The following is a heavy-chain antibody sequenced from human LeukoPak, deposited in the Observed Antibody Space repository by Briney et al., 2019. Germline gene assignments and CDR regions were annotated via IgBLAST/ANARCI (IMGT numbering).Heavy chain of an antibody. Sequence: ASVKVSCKASGGTFSSYAISWVRQAPGQGLEWMGRIIPIFGTANYAQKFQGRVTITADKSTSTAYMELSSLRSEDTAVYYCARQEYCSSTSCYLGYFDYWGQGTLVTVSS. D-gene: IGHD2-2*01. J-gene: IGHJ4*02. CDR1: GGTFSSYA. CDR3: ARQEYCSSTSCYLGYFDY. CDR2: IIPIFGTA. V-gene: IGHV1-69*06.